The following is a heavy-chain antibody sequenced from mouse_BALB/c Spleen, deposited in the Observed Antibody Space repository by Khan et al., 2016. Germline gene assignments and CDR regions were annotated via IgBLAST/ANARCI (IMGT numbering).Heavy chain of an antibody. D-gene: IGHD2-2*01. J-gene: IGHJ3*01. CDR1: GFLLTSSG. V-gene: IGHV2-9*02. CDR3: ARDDRGYDAWFAS. Sequence: QVQLKESGPGLVAPSQSLSITCTVSGFLLTSSGVHWVRQPPGKGLDWLGVIWAGGSTDYNSALMSRLSITKDNSQNQVFLNMNSLQTDDTALYYCARDDRGYDAWFASWGRGTLVTVSA. CDR2: IWAGGST.